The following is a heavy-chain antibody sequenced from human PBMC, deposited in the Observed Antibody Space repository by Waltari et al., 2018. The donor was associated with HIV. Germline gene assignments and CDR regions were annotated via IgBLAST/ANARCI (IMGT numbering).Heavy chain of an antibody. D-gene: IGHD2-15*01. CDR2: ISSSSSYI. V-gene: IGHV3-21*01. CDR1: GFTFSSYS. J-gene: IGHJ4*02. Sequence: EVQLVESGGGLVKPGGSLRLSCAASGFTFSSYSMNWVRQAPGKGMECVSFISSSSSYIYYWDSVKGRFTISRDNAKNSLFLQMNSLGVEDTAVYYCARSPGIAATNLIDYWGQGTLVTVSS. CDR3: ARSPGIAATNLIDY.